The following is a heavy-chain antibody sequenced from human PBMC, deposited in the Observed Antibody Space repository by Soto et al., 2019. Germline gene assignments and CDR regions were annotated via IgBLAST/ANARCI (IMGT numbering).Heavy chain of an antibody. J-gene: IGHJ4*02. Sequence: SETLSLTCAVSGDSISSTHWWTWVRQPPGKGLEYIGQIFHSGITNYNPSLESRVTISLDKSKSQFSLELNSVTGADTAIYYCARGFPGYCSGGSCSSFDYWGQGTLVTVSS. D-gene: IGHD2-15*01. CDR1: GDSISSTHW. V-gene: IGHV4-4*02. CDR2: IFHSGIT. CDR3: ARGFPGYCSGGSCSSFDY.